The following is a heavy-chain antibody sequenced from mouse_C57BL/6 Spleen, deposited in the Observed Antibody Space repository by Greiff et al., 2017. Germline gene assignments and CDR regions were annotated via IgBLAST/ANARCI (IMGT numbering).Heavy chain of an antibody. CDR3: ARSYYGGPWYFDV. Sequence: QVQLQQPGAELVKPGASVKMSCKASGYTFTSYWITWVKQRPGKGLEWIGDIYPGSGSPNYNEKFKSKATLTVATSSSTAYMQLSSLTSEDSAVYCCARSYYGGPWYFDVWGTGTTVTVSS. D-gene: IGHD2-10*01. CDR2: IYPGSGSP. V-gene: IGHV1-55*01. J-gene: IGHJ1*03. CDR1: GYTFTSYW.